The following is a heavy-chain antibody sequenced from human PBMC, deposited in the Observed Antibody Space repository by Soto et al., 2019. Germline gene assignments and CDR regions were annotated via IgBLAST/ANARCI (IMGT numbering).Heavy chain of an antibody. Sequence: SVKISCTAPGGTLSSYAISLVRQAPGHGLEWMGGIIPIFGTANYAQKFQGRVTITADESTSTAYMELSSLRSGDTAVYYCARDPSPLGSGSYYYYYGMDVWGQGTTVTVSS. CDR2: IIPIFGTA. CDR1: GGTLSSYA. D-gene: IGHD3-10*01. V-gene: IGHV1-69*13. CDR3: ARDPSPLGSGSYYYYYGMDV. J-gene: IGHJ6*02.